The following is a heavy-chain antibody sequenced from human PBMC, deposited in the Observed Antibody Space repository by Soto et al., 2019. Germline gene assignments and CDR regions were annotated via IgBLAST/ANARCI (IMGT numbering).Heavy chain of an antibody. CDR1: GYTFTSYG. CDR2: ISAYNGNT. D-gene: IGHD2-21*02. Sequence: QVQLVQSGAEVKKPGASVKVSCKASGYTFTSYGISWVRQAPGQGLEWMGWISAYNGNTNYAQKLQGRVTMTTDTSTSTPYMERMRLGSDAKAVDYGARYLRLTPDYCGMDVWGPGTTGTGSS. V-gene: IGHV1-18*01. J-gene: IGHJ6*02. CDR3: ARYLRLTPDYCGMDV.